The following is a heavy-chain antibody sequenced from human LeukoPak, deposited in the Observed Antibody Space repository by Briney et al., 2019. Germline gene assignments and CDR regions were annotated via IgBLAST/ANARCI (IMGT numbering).Heavy chain of an antibody. Sequence: ASVKVSCKASGYTFTGYYMHWVRQAPGQGLEWMGWINPNSGGTYYAQKFQGRVTMTRDTSISTAYMELSRLRSDDTAVYYCAREEGGDWFDPWGQGTLVTVSS. D-gene: IGHD3-16*01. J-gene: IGHJ5*02. CDR1: GYTFTGYY. V-gene: IGHV1-2*02. CDR3: AREEGGDWFDP. CDR2: INPNSGGT.